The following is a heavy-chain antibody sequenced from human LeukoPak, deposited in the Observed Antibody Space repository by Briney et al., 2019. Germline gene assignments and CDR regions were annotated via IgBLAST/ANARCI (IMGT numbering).Heavy chain of an antibody. CDR3: AREDGYTNYDY. CDR1: GYTFTRYQ. J-gene: IGHJ4*02. Sequence: GASVKVSCKASGYTFTRYQMHWVRQAPGQGLEWMGIINLSGGSTNYAQEFQGRVTMTRDTSTSTVYMELSSLRSEDTAVYYCAREDGYTNYDYWGQGTLVTVSS. D-gene: IGHD5-24*01. V-gene: IGHV1-46*01. CDR2: INLSGGST.